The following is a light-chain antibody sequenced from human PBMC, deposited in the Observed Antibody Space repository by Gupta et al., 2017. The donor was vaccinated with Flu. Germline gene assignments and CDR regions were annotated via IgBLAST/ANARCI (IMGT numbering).Light chain of an antibody. CDR3: QQYISYSWT. Sequence: PSTLSASVGDRVTITCRASQSISSWLAWYQQTPGKAPNLLIYKASNLESGVPSRYSGSGSRTEFTLTSRSLQPDDFATSYCQQYISYSWTFGQGTKVEIK. V-gene: IGKV1-5*03. CDR2: KAS. J-gene: IGKJ1*01. CDR1: QSISSW.